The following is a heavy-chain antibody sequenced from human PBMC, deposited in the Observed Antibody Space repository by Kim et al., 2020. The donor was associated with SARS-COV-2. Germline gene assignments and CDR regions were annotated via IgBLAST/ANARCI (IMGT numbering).Heavy chain of an antibody. D-gene: IGHD5-18*01. CDR1: GASISSSTHY. V-gene: IGHV4-39*01. CDR2: VYYSGVT. J-gene: IGHJ4*02. Sequence: SETLSLTCSVSGASISSSTHYWGWIRQPPGKGLEWIGSVYYSGVTDYSPSLRSRLTMSVDTSKNQFSLRLSSVTSADTAMYYCVGYRYGSMADDWGQGTLVTVSS. CDR3: VGYRYGSMADD.